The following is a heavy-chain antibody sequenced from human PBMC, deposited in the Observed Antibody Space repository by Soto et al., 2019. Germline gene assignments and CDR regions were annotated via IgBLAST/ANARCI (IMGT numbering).Heavy chain of an antibody. J-gene: IGHJ4*02. D-gene: IGHD5-12*01. CDR1: GDSIRASS. CDR3: AREGNLGRWLHRLDF. CDR2: IHYNGNT. V-gene: IGHV4-59*01. Sequence: SETLSLTCTFSGDSIRASSWSLVRQPPGKGLEWIGNIHYNGNTKYNPSLKSRVTMSVDTSKNQFSLKLISVTAADTAKYFCAREGNLGRWLHRLDFWGQGTLVTVSS.